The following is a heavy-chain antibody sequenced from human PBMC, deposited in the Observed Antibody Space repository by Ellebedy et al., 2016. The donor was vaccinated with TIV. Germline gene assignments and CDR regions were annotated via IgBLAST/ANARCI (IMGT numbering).Heavy chain of an antibody. J-gene: IGHJ4*02. CDR2: IDFDGTTT. CDR1: GFSFRYYW. V-gene: IGHV3-74*01. CDR3: ARDLNGGSLDY. Sequence: GESLMISCAASGFSFRYYWMHWVRQAPGKGLVWVSRIDFDGTTTSHADSVKGRFTISRDNAKDTLYLQLNSLTPEDTAVYYCARDLNGGSLDYWGQGTLVTVSS. D-gene: IGHD4-23*01.